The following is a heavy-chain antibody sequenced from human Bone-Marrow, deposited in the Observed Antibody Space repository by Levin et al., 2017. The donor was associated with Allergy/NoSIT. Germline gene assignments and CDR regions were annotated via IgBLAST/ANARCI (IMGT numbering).Heavy chain of an antibody. CDR2: LSGDSTYI. D-gene: IGHD3-10*01. J-gene: IGHJ6*03. Sequence: GGSLRLSCAASGFTFNSYNMYWVRQAPGKGLEWVSSLSGDSTYIFYSDSVKGRFTVSRDNARNSLYLQMNSLRAEDTAVYFCARGQFGEYYYMDVWGKGTTVSVSS. CDR3: ARGQFGEYYYMDV. V-gene: IGHV3-21*01. CDR1: GFTFNSYN.